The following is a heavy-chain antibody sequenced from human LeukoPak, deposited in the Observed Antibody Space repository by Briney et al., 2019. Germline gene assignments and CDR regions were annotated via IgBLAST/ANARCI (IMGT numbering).Heavy chain of an antibody. CDR2: INHSGST. D-gene: IGHD4-23*01. Sequence: SETLSLTCAVYGGSFSGYYWSWIRQLPGKGLEWIGEINHSGSTNYNPSLKSRVSISVDTSKNQFSLKLSSVTAADTAVYYCARCTVVFDYWGQGTLVTVSS. CDR3: ARCTVVFDY. CDR1: GGSFSGYY. J-gene: IGHJ4*02. V-gene: IGHV4-34*01.